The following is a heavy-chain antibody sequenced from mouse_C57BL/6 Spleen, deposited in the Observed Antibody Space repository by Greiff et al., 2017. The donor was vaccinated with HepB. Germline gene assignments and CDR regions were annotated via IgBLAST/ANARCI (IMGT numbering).Heavy chain of an antibody. CDR2: IYPGSGST. D-gene: IGHD2-5*01. CDR3: ARPYYSNYGDFDY. V-gene: IGHV1-55*01. Sequence: VQLQQPGAELVKPGASVKMSCKASGYTFTSYWITWVKQRPGQGLEWIGDIYPGSGSTNYNQKFKGKATLTVDTSSSTAYMQLSSLTSEDSAVYYCARPYYSNYGDFDYWGQGTTLTVSS. J-gene: IGHJ2*01. CDR1: GYTFTSYW.